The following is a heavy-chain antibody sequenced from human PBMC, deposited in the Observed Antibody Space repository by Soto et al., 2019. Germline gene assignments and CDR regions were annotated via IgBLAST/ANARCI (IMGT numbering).Heavy chain of an antibody. V-gene: IGHV1-69*02. J-gene: IGHJ6*03. CDR2: IIPILGIA. D-gene: IGHD4-17*01. CDR3: ARAYGDHYYYYYMDV. CDR1: GGAFSSYT. Sequence: ASVKVSCKASGGAFSSYTIGWVRQAPGQGLEWMGRIIPILGIANYAQKFQGRVTITADKSTSTAYMELSSLRSEDTAVYYCARAYGDHYYYYYMDVWGKGTTVTVSS.